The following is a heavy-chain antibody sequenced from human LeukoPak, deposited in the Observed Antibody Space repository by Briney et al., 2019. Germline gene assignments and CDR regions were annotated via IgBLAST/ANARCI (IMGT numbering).Heavy chain of an antibody. J-gene: IGHJ4*02. CDR1: GYTLTDYY. Sequence: DSVKVSCTASGYTLTDYYLHWLRQPPGQGLEWMGWINPNSGATNYAQKFQGRVTMTRDTSINTAYGWLSRLTSDDTAIYFCARVLSDWGQGTLVTVSS. V-gene: IGHV1-2*02. CDR2: INPNSGAT. CDR3: ARVLSD.